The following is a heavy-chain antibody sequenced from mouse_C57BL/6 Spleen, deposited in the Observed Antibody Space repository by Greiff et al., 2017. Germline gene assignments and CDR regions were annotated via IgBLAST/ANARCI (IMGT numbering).Heavy chain of an antibody. V-gene: IGHV5-17*01. Sequence: DVMLVESGGGLVKPGGSLKLSCAASGFTFSDYGMNWVRQAPEKGLEWVAYISSGSSTIYYADTVKGRFTISRDNAKNTLFLQMTSLRSEDTAMYYCARENYYGSSHWYFDVWGTGTTVTVSS. CDR1: GFTFSDYG. CDR3: ARENYYGSSHWYFDV. J-gene: IGHJ1*03. CDR2: ISSGSSTI. D-gene: IGHD1-1*01.